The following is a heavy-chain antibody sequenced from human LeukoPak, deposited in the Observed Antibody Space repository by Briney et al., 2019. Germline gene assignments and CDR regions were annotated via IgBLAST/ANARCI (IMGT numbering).Heavy chain of an antibody. V-gene: IGHV3-23*01. D-gene: IGHD2-2*01. CDR3: AKDSWDIVVVPDVMVDY. J-gene: IGHJ4*02. CDR1: GFSFSSYA. Sequence: GGSLRLSCATSGFSFSSYAMSWVRQAPGKGLEWVSAMSSSDDGRYYAASVRGRFTISRDTSRSTLYLQMNSLRAEDTAVYYCAKDSWDIVVVPDVMVDYWGQGTLVTVSS. CDR2: MSSSDDGR.